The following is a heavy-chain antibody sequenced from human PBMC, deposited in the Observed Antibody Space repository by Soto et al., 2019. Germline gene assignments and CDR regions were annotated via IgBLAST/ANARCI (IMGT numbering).Heavy chain of an antibody. V-gene: IGHV3-49*03. CDR3: IGSFPF. Sequence: EVYLVESGGGLVEPGRSLRLSCTASGFPFGNFLMSWFRQAPGKGMEWVGFIRSQPYGGTAEYAASVRGRFTISRDDSKGIAYLQMNSLQTEDSGVYYCIGSFPFWGQGTPVTVSS. CDR1: GFPFGNFL. J-gene: IGHJ4*02. D-gene: IGHD3-10*01. CDR2: IRSQPYGGTA.